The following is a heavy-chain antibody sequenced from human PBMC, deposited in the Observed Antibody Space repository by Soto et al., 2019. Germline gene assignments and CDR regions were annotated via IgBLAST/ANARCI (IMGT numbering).Heavy chain of an antibody. V-gene: IGHV1-18*01. CDR1: GYTFTSYV. D-gene: IGHD6-19*01. J-gene: IGHJ6*02. Sequence: QVQLVQSGAEVKKPGASVKVSCRASGYTFTSYVISWVRQAPAQGLEWMGWISAYNGNTNFAQKLQGRVTMTTDTSTSTAYMELRSLRSDDTAVYYCARVVATVAGPYVMDVWGQGTTVTVSS. CDR2: ISAYNGNT. CDR3: ARVVATVAGPYVMDV.